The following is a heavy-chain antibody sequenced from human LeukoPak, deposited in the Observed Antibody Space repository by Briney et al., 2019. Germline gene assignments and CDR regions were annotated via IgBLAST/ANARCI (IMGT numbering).Heavy chain of an antibody. CDR1: GFIFSSYA. CDR3: ARLNSGNYNRGYLDY. D-gene: IGHD1-26*01. V-gene: IGHV3-23*01. Sequence: PGGSLRLSCAASGFIFSSYAMSWVRQAPGKGLEWVSGISASGGNTYHADSVKGRFTISRDNSKNTLYLQMGSLKTEDMAMYYCARLNSGNYNRGYLDYWGQGTLVTVSS. J-gene: IGHJ4*02. CDR2: ISASGGNT.